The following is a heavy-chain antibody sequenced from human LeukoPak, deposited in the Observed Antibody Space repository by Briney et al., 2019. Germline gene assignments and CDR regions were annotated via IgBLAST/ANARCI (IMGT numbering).Heavy chain of an antibody. CDR2: IYHSGST. V-gene: IGHV4-4*02. J-gene: IGHJ5*02. CDR3: AREEYSGYDSYWFDP. D-gene: IGHD5-12*01. Sequence: SETLSLTCAVSGGSLSSSNWWSWVRQPPGKGLEWIGEIYHSGSTNYNPSLKSRVTISVDKSKNQFSLKLSSVTAADTAVYYCAREEYSGYDSYWFDPWGQGTLVTVSS. CDR1: GGSLSSSNW.